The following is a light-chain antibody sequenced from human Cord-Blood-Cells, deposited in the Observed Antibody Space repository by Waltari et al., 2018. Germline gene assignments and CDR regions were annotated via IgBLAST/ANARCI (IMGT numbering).Light chain of an antibody. J-gene: IGLJ2*01. CDR2: QDS. CDR1: KLGDKY. Sequence: SYELTQPPSVSVSPGQTASITCSGDKLGDKYACWYQQKPGQSPVLVIYQDSKRPSGSPERCSGSNSGNTATRTISGTQAMDEADYYCQAWDSSTVVCGGGTKLTVL. V-gene: IGLV3-1*01. CDR3: QAWDSSTVV.